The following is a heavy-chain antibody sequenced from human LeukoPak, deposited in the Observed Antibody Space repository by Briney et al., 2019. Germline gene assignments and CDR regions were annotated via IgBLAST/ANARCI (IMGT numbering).Heavy chain of an antibody. D-gene: IGHD2-15*01. CDR3: ARDTYCSGDSCYSYYFDY. Sequence: SVKVSCKASGGTFSSYAISWVRQAPGQGLEWMGGIIPIFGTANYAQKFQGRVTITADESTGTAYMEPSSLRSEDTAVYYCARDTYCSGDSCYSYYFDYWGQGTLVTVSS. CDR1: GGTFSSYA. CDR2: IIPIFGTA. J-gene: IGHJ4*02. V-gene: IGHV1-69*01.